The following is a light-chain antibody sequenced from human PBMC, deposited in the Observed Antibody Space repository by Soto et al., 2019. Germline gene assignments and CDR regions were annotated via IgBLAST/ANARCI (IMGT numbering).Light chain of an antibody. CDR3: SSYADSHTFYV. Sequence: QSVLTQPRSVSGSPGQSVTISCTGTSSDVGGYDYVSWYQQHPGKAPKLMIYDVTKRPSGVPDRFSGSRSGNTASLTISGLQAEDDVDYYCSSYADSHTFYVFRTGTKVTV. V-gene: IGLV2-11*01. CDR1: SSDVGGYDY. J-gene: IGLJ1*01. CDR2: DVT.